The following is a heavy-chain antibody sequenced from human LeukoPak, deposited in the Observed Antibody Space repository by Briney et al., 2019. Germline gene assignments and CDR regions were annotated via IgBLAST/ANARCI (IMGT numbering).Heavy chain of an antibody. Sequence: PSETLSLTCTVSGGSISSSNYYWGWIRQPPGKGLEWIGSLYYSGSTYYNPSLKSRVTISVDTSKNQFSLKLSSVTAADTAVYYCARDLCTRSALVGFDPWGQGTLVTVSS. CDR2: LYYSGST. D-gene: IGHD2-8*02. CDR1: GGSISSSNYY. J-gene: IGHJ5*02. CDR3: ARDLCTRSALVGFDP. V-gene: IGHV4-39*07.